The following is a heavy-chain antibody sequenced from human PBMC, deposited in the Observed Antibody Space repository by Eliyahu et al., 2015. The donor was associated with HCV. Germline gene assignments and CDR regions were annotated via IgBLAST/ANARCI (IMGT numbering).Heavy chain of an antibody. Sequence: QVQLQESGPGLVKSSETLSLTCTVSGGSISFYQWAWIRQPAGKGLEWIGRVFTSGXPNYNXSLKNRVTMSLDTSKNQFSLKLNXVTAADTAVYYCAIWEPAAGYFHYWGQGTLVTVSS. CDR3: AIWEPAAGYFHY. CDR1: GGSISFYQ. J-gene: IGHJ4*02. D-gene: IGHD6-13*01. CDR2: VFTSGXP. V-gene: IGHV4-4*07.